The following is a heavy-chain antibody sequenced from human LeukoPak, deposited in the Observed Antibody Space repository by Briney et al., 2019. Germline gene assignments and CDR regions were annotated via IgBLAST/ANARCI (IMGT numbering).Heavy chain of an antibody. D-gene: IGHD5-12*01. Sequence: PGRSLRLSCTASGFTFGDYAMSWFRQAPGKGLDWLGNINPDGSTINYVDSVKGRFTFSRDNAKNSLYLQMNSLRAEDTAVFYCARDSGYNAFDIWGQGTMVTVSS. V-gene: IGHV3-7*01. CDR2: INPDGSTI. CDR3: ARDSGYNAFDI. J-gene: IGHJ3*02. CDR1: GFTFGDYA.